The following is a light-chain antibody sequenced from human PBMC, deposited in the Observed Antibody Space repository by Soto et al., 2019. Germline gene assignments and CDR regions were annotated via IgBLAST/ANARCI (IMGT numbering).Light chain of an antibody. CDR2: GAS. V-gene: IGKV3-15*01. Sequence: EIVMTQSPATLSVFPGERATLSCRASQSVSSNLAWYQQKPGQAPRLLIYGASTRATGIPARFSGSGSGTEFTLTISSLQSEDFAVYYRQQYNNWPQTFGQGTKVEIK. CDR3: QQYNNWPQT. CDR1: QSVSSN. J-gene: IGKJ1*01.